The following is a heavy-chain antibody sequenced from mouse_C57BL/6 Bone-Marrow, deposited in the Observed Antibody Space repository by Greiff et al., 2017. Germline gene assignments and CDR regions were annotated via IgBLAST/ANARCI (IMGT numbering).Heavy chain of an antibody. V-gene: IGHV5S21*01. D-gene: IGHD2-5*01. CDR3: TRRNYSNYFDY. CDR2: ISSGGDYI. CDR1: GFTFSSYA. Sequence: EVKLMESGEGLVKPGGSLKLSCAASGFTFSSYAMSWVRQTPEKRLEWVAYISSGGDYIYYADTVKGRFTISRANARNTLYLQMSSLKSEDTAMYYCTRRNYSNYFDYWGQGTTLTVSS. J-gene: IGHJ2*01.